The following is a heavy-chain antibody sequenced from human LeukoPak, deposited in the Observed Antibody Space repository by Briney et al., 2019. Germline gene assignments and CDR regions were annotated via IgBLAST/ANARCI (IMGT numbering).Heavy chain of an antibody. V-gene: IGHV3-23*01. CDR3: AKPTKMTTVVTAYFDY. Sequence: GGSLRLSCAASGFTFSSYAMSWVRQAPGKGLEWVSAISGSGGSTYYADSVKGRFTISRDNPKNTLYLQMNSLRAEDTAVYYCAKPTKMTTVVTAYFDYWGQGTLVTVSS. CDR2: ISGSGGST. D-gene: IGHD4-23*01. CDR1: GFTFSSYA. J-gene: IGHJ4*02.